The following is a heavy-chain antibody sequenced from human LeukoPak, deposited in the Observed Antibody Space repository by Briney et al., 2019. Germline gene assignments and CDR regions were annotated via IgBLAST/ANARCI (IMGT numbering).Heavy chain of an antibody. D-gene: IGHD5-24*01. Sequence: GGSLRLSCAASGFTFSSYGMHWVRQAPGKGLEWVAVISYDGSNKYYADSVKGRFTISRDNSKNTLYLQMNSLRAEDTAVYHCAKEVEMATIVDYWGQGTLVTVSS. V-gene: IGHV3-30*18. J-gene: IGHJ4*02. CDR1: GFTFSSYG. CDR3: AKEVEMATIVDY. CDR2: ISYDGSNK.